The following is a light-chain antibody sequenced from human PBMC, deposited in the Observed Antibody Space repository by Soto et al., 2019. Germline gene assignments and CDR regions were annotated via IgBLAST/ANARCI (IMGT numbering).Light chain of an antibody. CDR3: TSYTGGSTLVV. CDR1: SSDVGGYNY. Sequence: QSALTQPASVSGSPGQSITISCTGTSSDVGGYNYVSWYQQHPGKAPKLMIYEVSNRPSGVSNRFSGSKSGNTASLTISRLQAEDEADYYCTSYTGGSTLVVFGGGTKLTVL. V-gene: IGLV2-14*01. CDR2: EVS. J-gene: IGLJ2*01.